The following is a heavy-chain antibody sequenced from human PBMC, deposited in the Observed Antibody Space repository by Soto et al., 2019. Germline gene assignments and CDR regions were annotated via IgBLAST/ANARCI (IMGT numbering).Heavy chain of an antibody. V-gene: IGHV4-59*01. CDR1: GGSISSYY. J-gene: IGHJ5*02. CDR3: ARDLNLVAVAGRGWFDP. Sequence: SETLSLTCTVSGGSISSYYWSWIRQPPGKGLEWIGYIYYSGSTNYNPSLKSRVTISVDTSKNQFSLKLSSVTAADTAVYYCARDLNLVAVAGRGWFDPRGQGTLVTVSS. CDR2: IYYSGST. D-gene: IGHD6-19*01.